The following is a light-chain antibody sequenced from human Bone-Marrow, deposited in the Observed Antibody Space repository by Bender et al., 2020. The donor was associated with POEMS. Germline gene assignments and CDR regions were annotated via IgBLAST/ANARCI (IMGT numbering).Light chain of an antibody. CDR1: NIGSQS. Sequence: SYVLTQPPSVSVAPGLTARITCGGDNIGSQSVHWYQQKPGQPPVLVIYQDDKRPSGIPERFSGSKSGTSASLAITGLQAEDEADYYCQSYDRSLSGSYVFGTGTKVTVL. J-gene: IGLJ1*01. CDR2: QDD. CDR3: QSYDRSLSGSYV. V-gene: IGLV3-21*01.